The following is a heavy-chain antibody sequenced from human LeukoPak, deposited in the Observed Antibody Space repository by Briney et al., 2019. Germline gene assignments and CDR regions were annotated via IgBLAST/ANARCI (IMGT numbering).Heavy chain of an antibody. CDR1: GYTFTDYY. CDR2: ISERGGT. V-gene: IGHV1-2*02. J-gene: IGHJ4*02. Sequence: ASVKVSYKASGYTFTDYYMIWVRQAPGQGLEWLGWISERGGTYYAQKFQGRVTMTRDTSIRTAYMELSRLTSDDTAVYYCARGHEVATSFDYWGQGSLVTVSS. CDR3: ARGHEVATSFDY. D-gene: IGHD5-12*01.